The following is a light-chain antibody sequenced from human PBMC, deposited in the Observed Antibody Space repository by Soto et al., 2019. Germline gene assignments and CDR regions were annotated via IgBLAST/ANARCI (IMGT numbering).Light chain of an antibody. CDR3: QQYNIDPWT. CDR1: QRISSW. CDR2: KTS. V-gene: IGKV1-5*03. Sequence: DIQMTQSPSTLSASVGDRVTITCRASQRISSWLSWYQQKPGQATKLLIYKTSSLESVVPSRFSGRGSGAEFALTISSLEPGDFATYYCQQYNIDPWTFSKGTTVEIK. J-gene: IGKJ1*01.